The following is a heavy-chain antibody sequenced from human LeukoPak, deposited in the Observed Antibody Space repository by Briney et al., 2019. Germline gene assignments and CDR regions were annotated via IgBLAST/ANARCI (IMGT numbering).Heavy chain of an antibody. J-gene: IGHJ4*02. V-gene: IGHV3-64*01. CDR2: IISNGGST. Sequence: PGGSLRLSCAASGFTFSNFAMHWVRQAPGKGLEYVSAIISNGGSTYYANSVRGTFTISRDNSKNTLYLQMGSLRAEDMAVYYCARGYRGPPHYGDLMYWGQGTLVTVSS. CDR3: ARGYRGPPHYGDLMY. D-gene: IGHD4-17*01. CDR1: GFTFSNFA.